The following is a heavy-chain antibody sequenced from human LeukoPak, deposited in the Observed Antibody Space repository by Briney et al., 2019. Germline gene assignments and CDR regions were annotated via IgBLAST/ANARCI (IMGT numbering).Heavy chain of an antibody. CDR1: GGSFSGYY. D-gene: IGHD2-2*01. CDR2: INHSGST. J-gene: IGHJ6*03. V-gene: IGHV4-34*01. CDR3: ARGRPEVYYYYYMDV. Sequence: SETLSLTCAVYGGSFSGYYWSWIRQPPGKGLEWIGEINHSGSTNYNPSLKSRVTISVDTSKNQFSLKLSSVTAADTAVYYCARGRPEVYYYYYMDVWGKGTTVTVSS.